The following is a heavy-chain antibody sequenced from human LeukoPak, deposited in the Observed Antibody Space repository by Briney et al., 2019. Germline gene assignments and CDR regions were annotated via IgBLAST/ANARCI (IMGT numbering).Heavy chain of an antibody. J-gene: IGHJ6*02. D-gene: IGHD3-9*01. CDR1: GYIFTGHY. Sequence: ASVKLSCKSSGYIFTGHYMHWVLEAPGQGVEWMGWINPNIGDTNYAQKFQGRVTMTKDTSISTAYLELSSLRSDDTAVYYCARLDKVDYYYYYGLDVWGQGTTVTVSS. CDR3: ARLDKVDYYYYYGLDV. CDR2: INPNIGDT. V-gene: IGHV1-2*02.